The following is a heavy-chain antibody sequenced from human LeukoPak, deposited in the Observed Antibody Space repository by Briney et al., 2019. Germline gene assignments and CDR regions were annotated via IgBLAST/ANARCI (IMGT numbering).Heavy chain of an antibody. Sequence: ASVKVSCKVSGYTLTELSMHWVRQAPGKGLEWMGSFDPEDGETIYAQKFQGRVTMTEDTSTDTAYMELSSLRSEDTAVYYCATAREVVPAAIPLYFQHWGQGTLVTVSS. CDR1: GYTLTELS. V-gene: IGHV1-24*01. CDR3: ATAREVVPAAIPLYFQH. D-gene: IGHD2-2*01. J-gene: IGHJ1*01. CDR2: FDPEDGET.